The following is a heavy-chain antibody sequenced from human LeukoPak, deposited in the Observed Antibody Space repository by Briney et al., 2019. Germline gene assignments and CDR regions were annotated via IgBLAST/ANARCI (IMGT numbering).Heavy chain of an antibody. Sequence: GGSLRLSCAASGFTFSSYAMSWVRQAPGKGLEWVSAISGSGGSTYYADSVKGRFTISRDNSKNTPYLQMNSLRAEDTAVYYCAKDPSYYYGSGSYCERWGQGTLVTVSS. CDR2: ISGSGGST. CDR1: GFTFSSYA. D-gene: IGHD3-10*01. V-gene: IGHV3-23*01. CDR3: AKDPSYYYGSGSYCER. J-gene: IGHJ4*02.